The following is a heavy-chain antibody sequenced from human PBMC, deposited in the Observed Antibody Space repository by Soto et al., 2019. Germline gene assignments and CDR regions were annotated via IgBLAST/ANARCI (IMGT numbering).Heavy chain of an antibody. CDR3: ARGPRCRGTSCPNGFAP. J-gene: IGHJ5*02. Sequence: QVQLVQSGAEMKRPGASVSVSCKASGNTFTTYDVNWVRQATGQGLEWMGWMNPNSGATGYAQKFQGRVTMTRNTSLSTAYRELSRLTSENTAVYYCARGPRCRGTSCPNGFAPWARELWSPSPQ. CDR1: GNTFTTYD. V-gene: IGHV1-8*01. CDR2: MNPNSGAT. D-gene: IGHD2-2*01.